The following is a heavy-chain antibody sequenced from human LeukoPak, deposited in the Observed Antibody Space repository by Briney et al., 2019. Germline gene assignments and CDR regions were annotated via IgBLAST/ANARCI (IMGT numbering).Heavy chain of an antibody. J-gene: IGHJ1*01. D-gene: IGHD6-13*01. CDR1: GFTLSSYV. V-gene: IGHV3-33*01. CDR2: IWYDVGNK. CDR3: ARVAAAVSEYFQH. Sequence: GGSLRLSCAASGFTLSSYVMHGVRQAPAKGLEWGAVIWYDVGNKYYADSVKGRFTNSRDNSKNTLYLQMNSLRAEDTAVYYCARVAAAVSEYFQHWGQGSLATVSS.